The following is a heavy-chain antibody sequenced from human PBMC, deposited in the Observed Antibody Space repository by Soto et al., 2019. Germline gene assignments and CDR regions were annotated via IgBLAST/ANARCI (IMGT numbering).Heavy chain of an antibody. CDR1: GDSINNSHW. CDR2: TYHSGTT. CDR3: ARGVNSSPARGPIWFDP. Sequence: QVQLQESGPGLVQPSGTLSLTCAVSGDSINNSHWWSWVRQTPGKGLEWIGETYHSGTTNYNPSLKTRVNISIDKSKNQFSLKTNSVTAAATAVYYCARGVNSSPARGPIWFDPWGQGTLVTVSS. J-gene: IGHJ5*02. V-gene: IGHV4-4*02. D-gene: IGHD6-13*01.